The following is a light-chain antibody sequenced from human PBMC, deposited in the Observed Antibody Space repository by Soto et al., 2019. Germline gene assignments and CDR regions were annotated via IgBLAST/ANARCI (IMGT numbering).Light chain of an antibody. CDR2: GAS. V-gene: IGKV3-15*01. Sequence: EIVMTQSPATLSVSPGDRATLSCRASQSVANTLAWYQQKPGQAPRLLIYGASTRATGFPGRFSGSGSGTEFTLTISSLQSDDSAVYYCHQYHTWPWTFGQGTKVEIK. CDR1: QSVANT. CDR3: HQYHTWPWT. J-gene: IGKJ1*01.